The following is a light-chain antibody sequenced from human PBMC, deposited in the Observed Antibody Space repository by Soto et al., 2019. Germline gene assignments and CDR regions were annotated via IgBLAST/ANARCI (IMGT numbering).Light chain of an antibody. CDR3: QQLNYWPRIT. CDR2: GAS. V-gene: IGKV3-15*01. J-gene: IGKJ5*01. Sequence: IVMTHSPGPLSVSPGERATLSCRASQSVGTNLAWYQQRPGQAPRLLVYGASTRASGIPPRFSGSGSGTDFTLTISSLQSEDFAVYDCQQLNYWPRITSGQGTRLEI. CDR1: QSVGTN.